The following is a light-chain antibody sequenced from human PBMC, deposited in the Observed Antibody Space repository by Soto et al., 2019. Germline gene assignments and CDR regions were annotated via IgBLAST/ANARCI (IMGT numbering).Light chain of an antibody. J-gene: IGKJ1*01. CDR3: QQYRGWPRT. V-gene: IGKV3-15*01. CDR1: QSGIND. Sequence: EIVLTQSPATLSVSPGESVTLSCRASQSGINDLAWYQQKPGQAPRLLVYGASTRATDAPPRFRGSGSGTDFSLTISSLQSEDIATYYCQQYRGWPRTCGQGSRLEIK. CDR2: GAS.